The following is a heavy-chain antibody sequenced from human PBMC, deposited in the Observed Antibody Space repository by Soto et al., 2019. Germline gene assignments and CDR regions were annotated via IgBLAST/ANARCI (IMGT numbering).Heavy chain of an antibody. CDR3: AKDTSRTRGQRGYSYGLDY. CDR1: GFTFSSYG. D-gene: IGHD5-18*01. J-gene: IGHJ4*02. Sequence: QVQLVESGGGVVQPGRSLRLSCAASGFTFSSYGMHWVRQAPGKGLEWVAVISYDGSNKYYADSVKGRFTISRDNSKNPLYLQMNSMRAEDTAVYYCAKDTSRTRGQRGYSYGLDYWGQGTLVTVSS. CDR2: ISYDGSNK. V-gene: IGHV3-30*18.